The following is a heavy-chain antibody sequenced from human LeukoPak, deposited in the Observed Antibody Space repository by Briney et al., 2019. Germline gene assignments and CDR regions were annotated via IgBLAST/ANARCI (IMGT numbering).Heavy chain of an antibody. J-gene: IGHJ4*02. V-gene: IGHV3-23*01. CDR2: ISGSGGST. D-gene: IGHD3-9*01. CDR3: GISMMSLTGYYNGGYFDY. CDR1: GFTFSSYA. Sequence: GGSLRLSCAASGFTFSSYAMSWVRQAPGKGLEWVSAISGSGGSTYYADSVKGRFTISRDNSKNTLYLQMNSLRAEDTAVYYCGISMMSLTGYYNGGYFDYWGQGTLVTVSS.